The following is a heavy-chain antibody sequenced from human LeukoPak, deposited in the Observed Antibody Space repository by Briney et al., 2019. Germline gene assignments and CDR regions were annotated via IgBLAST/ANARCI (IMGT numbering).Heavy chain of an antibody. J-gene: IGHJ6*03. V-gene: IGHV1-46*01. CDR3: ARVVWSSNGYYYYYMDV. CDR2: INPSGGST. Sequence: ASVKVSCKASGYTFTSYYMHWVRQAPGQGLEWMGIINPSGGSTSYAQKFQGRVTMTRDTSTSTVYMELSSLRSEDTAVYYCARVVWSSNGYYYYYMDVWGKGTTVTVSS. CDR1: GYTFTSYY. D-gene: IGHD3/OR15-3a*01.